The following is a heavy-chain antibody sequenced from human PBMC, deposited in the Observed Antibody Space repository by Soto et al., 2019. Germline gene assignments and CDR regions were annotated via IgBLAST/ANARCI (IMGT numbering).Heavy chain of an antibody. CDR1: GYTFTSYG. V-gene: IGHV1-18*01. CDR2: ISAYNGNT. J-gene: IGHJ4*02. Sequence: VASVKVSCKASGYTFTSYGISWVRQAPGQGLEWIGWISAYNGNTNYAQKLQGRVTMTTDTSTSTAYMELRSLRSDDTAVYYCARDLSPEYYYGSGGYYNDDYWGQGTLVTVSS. D-gene: IGHD3-10*01. CDR3: ARDLSPEYYYGSGGYYNDDY.